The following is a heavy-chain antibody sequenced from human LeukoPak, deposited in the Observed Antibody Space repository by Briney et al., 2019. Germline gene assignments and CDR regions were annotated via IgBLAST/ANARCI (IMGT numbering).Heavy chain of an antibody. D-gene: IGHD2-21*01. V-gene: IGHV3-74*01. J-gene: IGHJ4*02. CDR2: MNSDGTVK. Sequence: PGGSLRLSCAASGFTLSGYWMHWVRQAPGEGLVWGSRMNSDGTVKTYADSVRGRFTISRDNAKNTLYLQMSSLRAEDTAVYYCARYVVASACFDSWGQGTPVTVSS. CDR1: GFTLSGYW. CDR3: ARYVVASACFDS.